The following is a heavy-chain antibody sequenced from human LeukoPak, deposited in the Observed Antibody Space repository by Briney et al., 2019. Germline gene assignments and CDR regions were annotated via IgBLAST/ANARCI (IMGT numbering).Heavy chain of an antibody. CDR2: IYPGYSDT. D-gene: IGHD6-13*01. J-gene: IGHJ4*02. CDR3: ARFALSSSLDY. V-gene: IGHV5-51*01. CDR1: GYTFTNSW. Sequence: GESLKISCKASGYTFTNSWIGWVRQVPGKGLEWMGIIYPGYSDTRYSPSFQGQVTFSVDTSTSTVYLQWSSLKASDTAIYYCARFALSSSLDYWGQGTLVTVSP.